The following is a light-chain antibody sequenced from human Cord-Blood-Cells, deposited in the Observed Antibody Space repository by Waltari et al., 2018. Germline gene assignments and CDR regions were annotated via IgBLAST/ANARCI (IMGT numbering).Light chain of an antibody. V-gene: IGKV3-20*01. Sequence: IVLTQSPGTLSLSPGERVTLSCRASQSVSSSYVAWYQQKPGQAPRLLIYGASSRATGIPDRFSGSESGTDFTLTISRLEPEDFAVYYCQQYGSSPRTFGQGTKVEIK. J-gene: IGKJ1*01. CDR1: QSVSSSY. CDR2: GAS. CDR3: QQYGSSPRT.